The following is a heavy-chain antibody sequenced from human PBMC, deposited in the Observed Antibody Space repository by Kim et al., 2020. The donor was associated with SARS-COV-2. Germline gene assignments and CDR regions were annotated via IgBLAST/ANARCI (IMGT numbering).Heavy chain of an antibody. CDR3: ARGDLLFQTLGY. J-gene: IGHJ4*02. Sequence: NYARKFQGRVTMTRDTSISTAYMELSRLTSDDTAVFYCARGDLLFQTLGYWGQGTLVTVSS. D-gene: IGHD1-26*01. V-gene: IGHV1-2*02.